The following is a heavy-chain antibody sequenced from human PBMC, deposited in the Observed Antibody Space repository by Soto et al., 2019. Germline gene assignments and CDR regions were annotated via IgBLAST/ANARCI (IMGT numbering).Heavy chain of an antibody. D-gene: IGHD3-22*01. Sequence: QVQLVQSGAEVKKPGASVRVSCKASGDGFSNYGFSWVRQAPGQGPEWMGWISAYDGQTNYTKKFQGIVTMTTDTSSSTAYMELRSLRSDETAVYYCARVWYYDSSGYYAVDYWGLGTLVTVSS. J-gene: IGHJ4*02. CDR3: ARVWYYDSSGYYAVDY. V-gene: IGHV1-18*01. CDR2: ISAYDGQT. CDR1: GDGFSNYG.